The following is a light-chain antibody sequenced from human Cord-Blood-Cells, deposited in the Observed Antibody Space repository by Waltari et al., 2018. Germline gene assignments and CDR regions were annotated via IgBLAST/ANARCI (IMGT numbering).Light chain of an antibody. CDR2: DAS. J-gene: IGKJ3*01. Sequence: EIVLTQSPAPLSFSPGERATLSCRASQSVSSYLAWYQQKPGQAPRLLIYDASNRATGIPARFSGSGSGTDFTLTISSLEPEDFAVYYCQQRSNWPRFTFGPGTKVDIK. CDR3: QQRSNWPRFT. CDR1: QSVSSY. V-gene: IGKV3-11*01.